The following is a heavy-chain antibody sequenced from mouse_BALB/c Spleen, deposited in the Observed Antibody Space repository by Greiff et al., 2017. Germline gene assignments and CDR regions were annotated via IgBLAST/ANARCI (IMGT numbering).Heavy chain of an antibody. D-gene: IGHD2-3*01. CDR3: ARHDGYYSYAMDY. CDR1: GFTISSYT. CDR2: ISNGGGST. V-gene: IGHV5-12-2*01. J-gene: IGHJ4*01. Sequence: EVQLVESGGDLVKPGGSLKLTCAASGFTISSYTMSWVRQTPEKRLEWVAYISNGGGSTYYPDTVKGRFTISRDNAKNTLYLQMSSLKSEDTAMYYCARHDGYYSYAMDYWGQGTSVTVSS.